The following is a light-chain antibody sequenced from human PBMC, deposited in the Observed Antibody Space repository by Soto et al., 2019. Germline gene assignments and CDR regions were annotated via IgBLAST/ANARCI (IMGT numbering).Light chain of an antibody. CDR2: GAS. Sequence: DIHVTQARSSLSASVGDRVTITCRASQSISKYLNWYQQKPGKAPNLLIYGASNLQRGAPSRFSGSGSGTDFTLTINSLQPEDFATYHCQQSDSTPRTFGPGTKVDIK. V-gene: IGKV1-39*01. CDR1: QSISKY. CDR3: QQSDSTPRT. J-gene: IGKJ1*01.